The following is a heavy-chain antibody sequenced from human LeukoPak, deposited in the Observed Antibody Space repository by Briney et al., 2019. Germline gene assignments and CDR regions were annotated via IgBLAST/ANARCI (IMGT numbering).Heavy chain of an antibody. Sequence: SETLSLTCTVSGGSISSYYWSWIRQPPGKGLEWIGYIYYSGSTYYNPSPKSRVTISVDTSKNQFSLKLSSVTAADTAVYYCARVVVVVPAAVLRTRFDPWGQGTLVTVSS. D-gene: IGHD2-2*01. CDR1: GGSISSYY. J-gene: IGHJ5*02. CDR2: IYYSGST. V-gene: IGHV4-59*08. CDR3: ARVVVVVPAAVLRTRFDP.